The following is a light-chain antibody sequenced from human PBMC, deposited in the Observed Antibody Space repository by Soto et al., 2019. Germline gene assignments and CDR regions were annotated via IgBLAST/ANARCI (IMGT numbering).Light chain of an antibody. CDR2: DAS. J-gene: IGKJ5*01. Sequence: EFVLTQSPGTLSLSPGERATLSCRASQTVRNNYLAWYQQKPGQAPRLLIYDASSRATGIPDRFSGGGSGTDFTLTISRLEPEDFAVYYCQHHGGSPITFGQGTRLEIK. V-gene: IGKV3-20*01. CDR1: QTVRNNY. CDR3: QHHGGSPIT.